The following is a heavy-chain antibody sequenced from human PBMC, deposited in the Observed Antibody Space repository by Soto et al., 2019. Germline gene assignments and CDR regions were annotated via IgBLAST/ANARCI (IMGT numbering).Heavy chain of an antibody. CDR2: IIPIFGTA. CDR1: GGTFSSYA. D-gene: IGHD2-15*01. J-gene: IGHJ4*02. Sequence: SVKVSCKASGGTFSSYAISWVRQAPGQGLEWMGGIIPIFGTANYAQKFQGRVTITADKSTSTAYMELSSLRSEDTAVYYCARGAPRRYCSGGSCTLPNYFDYWGQGTLVTVSS. CDR3: ARGAPRRYCSGGSCTLPNYFDY. V-gene: IGHV1-69*06.